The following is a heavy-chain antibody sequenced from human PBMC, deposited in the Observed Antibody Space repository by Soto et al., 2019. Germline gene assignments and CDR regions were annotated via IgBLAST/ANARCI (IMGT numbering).Heavy chain of an antibody. J-gene: IGHJ4*02. Sequence: PSETLSLTCPVSGGSISSGGYYWTWIRQHPGKGLEWIGYIYYSGSTYYNPSLKSRVTISVDTSKNQFSLKLSSVTAADTAVYYCARRSPGSYSFDYWGQGTQVTVSS. V-gene: IGHV4-31*03. CDR1: GGSISSGGYY. CDR3: ARRSPGSYSFDY. CDR2: IYYSGST. D-gene: IGHD1-26*01.